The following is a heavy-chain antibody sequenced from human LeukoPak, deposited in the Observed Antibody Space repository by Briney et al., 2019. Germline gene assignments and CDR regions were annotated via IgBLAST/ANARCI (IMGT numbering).Heavy chain of an antibody. D-gene: IGHD3-22*01. CDR3: ARLIPSYDSSGYYFDY. J-gene: IGHJ4*02. CDR2: IYPGDSDT. CDR1: GYSFTSYW. V-gene: IGHV5-51*01. Sequence: GESLKISCKGSGYSFTSYWIGWVRQMPGKGLEWMGIIYPGDSDTRYSPSFQGQVTIPADKSISTAYLQWSSLKASDTAMYYCARLIPSYDSSGYYFDYWGQGTLVTVSS.